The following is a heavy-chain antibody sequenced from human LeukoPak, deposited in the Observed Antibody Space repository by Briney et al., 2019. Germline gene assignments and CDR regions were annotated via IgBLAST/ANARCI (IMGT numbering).Heavy chain of an antibody. CDR3: AKAPVTSCRGAFCYPFDY. CDR1: GFSSSSYA. Sequence: AGGSLRLSCATSGFSSSSYAMSWVRQAPGKGLEWVSATSSSDDGRYYAASVRGRFTISRDTSRSTLYLQMNSLRAEDAAVYYCAKAPVTSCRGAFCYPFDYWGQGTLVTVSS. V-gene: IGHV3-23*01. J-gene: IGHJ4*02. CDR2: TSSSDDGR. D-gene: IGHD2-15*01.